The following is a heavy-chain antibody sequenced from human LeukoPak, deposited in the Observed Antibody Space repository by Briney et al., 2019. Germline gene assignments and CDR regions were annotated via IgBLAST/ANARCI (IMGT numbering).Heavy chain of an antibody. V-gene: IGHV3-21*01. D-gene: IGHD2-21*02. CDR2: IAGSSGYI. CDR1: GFTFSSYT. CDR3: ARDRGAYCGGDCYLGFDY. J-gene: IGHJ4*01. Sequence: PGGSLRLSCAASGFTFSSYTMNWVRQAPGKGLEWVSSIAGSSGYISYADSVKGRFTTSRDNAKKSLYLQMTSLTAEDTAVYYCARDRGAYCGGDCYLGFDYWGRGTLVTVSS.